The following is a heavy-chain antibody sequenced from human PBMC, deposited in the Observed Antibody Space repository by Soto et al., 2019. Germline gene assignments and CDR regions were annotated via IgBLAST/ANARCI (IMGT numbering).Heavy chain of an antibody. Sequence: GSLRLSCAASGFTFSSYAMSWVRQAPGKGLEWVSAISGSGGSTYYADSVKGRFTISRDNSKNTLYLQMNSLRAEDTAVYYCAKDIDRRYYYDSSGYPGKHFDYWGQGTLVTVSS. CDR1: GFTFSSYA. V-gene: IGHV3-23*01. CDR2: ISGSGGST. CDR3: AKDIDRRYYYDSSGYPGKHFDY. J-gene: IGHJ4*02. D-gene: IGHD3-22*01.